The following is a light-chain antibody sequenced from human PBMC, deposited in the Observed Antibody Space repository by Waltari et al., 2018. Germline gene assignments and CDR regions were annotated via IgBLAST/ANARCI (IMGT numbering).Light chain of an antibody. Sequence: EVVLTQSPGTLSLSPGDRATLSCRASQSIGRYIVWYQQRPGQAPRLLIYAASTRATGIPDRFSGSCYGTDFSLTIDRLEPEDFAVYFCQNHERLPATFGQGTRVEIK. V-gene: IGKV3-20*01. CDR2: AAS. CDR3: QNHERLPAT. CDR1: QSIGRY. J-gene: IGKJ1*01.